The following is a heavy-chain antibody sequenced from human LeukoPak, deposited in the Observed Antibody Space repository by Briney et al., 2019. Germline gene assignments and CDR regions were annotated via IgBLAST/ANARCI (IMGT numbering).Heavy chain of an antibody. V-gene: IGHV4-34*01. D-gene: IGHD2-2*01. J-gene: IGHJ5*02. CDR1: GGSFSGYY. CDR2: INHSGSA. CDR3: ARQQPLGYCSSTSCPRNWFDP. Sequence: SETLSLTCAVYGGSFSGYYWSWIRQPPGKGLEWIGEINHSGSASYHPSLKSRVTISVDTSKNQFSLKLSSVTAADTAVYYCARQQPLGYCSSTSCPRNWFDPWGQGTLVTVSS.